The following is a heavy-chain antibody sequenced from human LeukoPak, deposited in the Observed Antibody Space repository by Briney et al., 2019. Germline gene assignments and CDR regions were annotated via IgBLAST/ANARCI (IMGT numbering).Heavy chain of an antibody. V-gene: IGHV4-39*01. Sequence: SETLSLTCTVSGGSISSSSYYWGWIRRPPGKGLEWIGSIYYSGSTYYNPSLKSRVTISVDTSKNQFSLKLSSVTAADTAVYYCARRTYSSGWYDYWGQGTLVTVSS. J-gene: IGHJ4*02. CDR2: IYYSGST. CDR3: ARRTYSSGWYDY. D-gene: IGHD6-19*01. CDR1: GGSISSSSYY.